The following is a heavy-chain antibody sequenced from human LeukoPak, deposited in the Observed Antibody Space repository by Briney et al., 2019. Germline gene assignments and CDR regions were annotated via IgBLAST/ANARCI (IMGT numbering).Heavy chain of an antibody. Sequence: GGSLRLSCAASGFTFSSYAMSWVRQALGKGLEWVSTISGSGGSTYYADSVKGRFTISRDNSKNTLYLQMNSLRAEDTAVYYCAKAEYNSGWFSEFDYWGQGTLVTVSS. CDR2: ISGSGGST. V-gene: IGHV3-23*01. D-gene: IGHD6-19*01. CDR3: AKAEYNSGWFSEFDY. J-gene: IGHJ4*02. CDR1: GFTFSSYA.